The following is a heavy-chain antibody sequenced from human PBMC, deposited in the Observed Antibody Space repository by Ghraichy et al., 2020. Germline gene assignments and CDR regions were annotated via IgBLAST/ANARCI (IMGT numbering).Heavy chain of an antibody. D-gene: IGHD6-6*01. CDR1: GFTFSSYG. CDR3: AKAEYSQSGPFDI. V-gene: IGHV3-30*18. Sequence: GGSLRLSCAASGFTFSSYGMHWVRQAPGKGLEWVAVISYDGSNKYYADSVKGRFTISRDNSKNTLYLQMNSLRAEDTAVYYCAKAEYSQSGPFDIWGQGTMVTVSS. CDR2: ISYDGSNK. J-gene: IGHJ3*02.